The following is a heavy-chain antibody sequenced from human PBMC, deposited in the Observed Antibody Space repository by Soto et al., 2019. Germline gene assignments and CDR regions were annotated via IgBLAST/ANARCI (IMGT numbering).Heavy chain of an antibody. CDR1: GFTFSSYA. Sequence: GGSLRLSCAASGFTFSSYAMNWVRQAPGKGLEWVSDISGSGGTTYYADSVKGRFTISRDNSKSTLYLQMNSLRVEDTAVYYCAKAGGYSRSTSLGYWGQGTLVTVSS. J-gene: IGHJ4*02. CDR3: AKAGGYSRSTSLGY. V-gene: IGHV3-23*01. D-gene: IGHD6-13*01. CDR2: ISGSGGTT.